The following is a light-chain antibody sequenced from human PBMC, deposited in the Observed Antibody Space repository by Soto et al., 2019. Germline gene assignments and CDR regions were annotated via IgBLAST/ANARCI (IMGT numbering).Light chain of an antibody. Sequence: IQMSPSSSTLSAYVADRVTITCRASQSISRWLAWYKQKPGTAPKVLIYEASSLESGVPSRFSGSGSGTEFTLTIRSLKPDDFATYYCQHYNSHSTFGQGTKVDIK. CDR3: QHYNSHST. CDR1: QSISRW. V-gene: IGKV1-5*03. CDR2: EAS. J-gene: IGKJ1*01.